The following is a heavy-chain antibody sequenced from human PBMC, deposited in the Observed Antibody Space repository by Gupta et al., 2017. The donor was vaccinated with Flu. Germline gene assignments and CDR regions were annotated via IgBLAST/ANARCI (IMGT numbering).Heavy chain of an antibody. V-gene: IGHV3-49*03. CDR1: GFTFGDYA. J-gene: IGHJ4*02. D-gene: IGHD3-22*01. Sequence: EVQLVESGGGLVQPGRSLRLSCTASGFTFGDYAMSWFRQAPGKGLEWVGCIRSKAYGGTTEYDASVKGRFTISRDDSKSIAYLQMNSLKTEDTAVYYCTRDLNYDSSGYYLNFDYWGQGNLVTVSS. CDR3: TRDLNYDSSGYYLNFDY. CDR2: IRSKAYGGTT.